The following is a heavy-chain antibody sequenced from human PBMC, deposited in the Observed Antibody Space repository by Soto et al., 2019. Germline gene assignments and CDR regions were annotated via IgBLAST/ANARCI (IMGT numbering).Heavy chain of an antibody. J-gene: IGHJ4*02. Sequence: QPGGSLRLSCAASGFTFSSYGMHWVRQAPGKGLEWVAVISYDGSNKYYADSVKGRFTISRDNSKNTLYLQMNSLRAEDTAVYYCAKSPSGSYIDYWGQGTLVTVSS. CDR3: AKSPSGSYIDY. CDR2: ISYDGSNK. D-gene: IGHD1-26*01. V-gene: IGHV3-30*18. CDR1: GFTFSSYG.